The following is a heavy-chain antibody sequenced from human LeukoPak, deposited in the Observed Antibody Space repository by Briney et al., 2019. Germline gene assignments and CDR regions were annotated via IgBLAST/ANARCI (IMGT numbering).Heavy chain of an antibody. CDR2: MNPNSGNT. CDR1: GYTFTSYD. D-gene: IGHD3-22*01. Sequence: ASVKVSCKASGYTFTSYDINWVRQATGQGLEWMGWMNPNSGNTGYAQKFQGRVTMTRNTSISTAYMELSSLRSEDTAVYYCARGSSYCYDMAWFDPWGQGTLVTVSS. J-gene: IGHJ5*02. CDR3: ARGSSYCYDMAWFDP. V-gene: IGHV1-8*01.